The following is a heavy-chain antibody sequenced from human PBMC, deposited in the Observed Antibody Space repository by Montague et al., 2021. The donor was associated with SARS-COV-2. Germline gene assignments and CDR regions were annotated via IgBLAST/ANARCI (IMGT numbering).Heavy chain of an antibody. V-gene: IGHV3-23*01. D-gene: IGHD3-10*01. CDR2: SSGSDGGT. CDR1: GFTSSNSA. J-gene: IGHJ6*02. CDR3: AKDSYYYGLGYGMDV. Sequence: SLRLSCAASGFTSSNSAMNWVRQAPGKGLEWVSGSSGSDGGTHYADSVKGRFTISTDNSKNVLYLQMNSLRAEDTALYYCAKDSYYYGLGYGMDVWGQGTTVTVSS.